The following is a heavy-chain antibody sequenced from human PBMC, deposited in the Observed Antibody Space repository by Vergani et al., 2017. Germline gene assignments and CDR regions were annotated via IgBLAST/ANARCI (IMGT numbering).Heavy chain of an antibody. CDR3: ARDRYYLGSGSDPYFYYYGLGL. D-gene: IGHD3-10*01. V-gene: IGHV3-74*03. Sequence: DVHLAESGGGFFQPGGSLRLSCSASGFSFNSYWMHWVRQVPGKGLLWVSRIKSDGSITAYADSVKGRFTISRDNAQNALYLQMNILRVEDTGVYYCARDRYYLGSGSDPYFYYYGLGLWGQGTPVTVSS. CDR1: GFSFNSYW. CDR2: IKSDGSIT. J-gene: IGHJ6*02.